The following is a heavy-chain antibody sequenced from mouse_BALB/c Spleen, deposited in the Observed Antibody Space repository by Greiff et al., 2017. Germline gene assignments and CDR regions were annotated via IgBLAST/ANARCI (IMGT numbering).Heavy chain of an antibody. CDR3: ARSSMITSYYAMDY. D-gene: IGHD2-3*01. J-gene: IGHJ4*01. V-gene: IGHV5-17*02. CDR2: ISSGSSTI. Sequence: EVQRVESGGGLVQPGGSRKLSCAASGFTFSSFGMHWVRQAPEKGLEWVAYISSGSSTIYYADTVKGRFTISRDNPKNTLFLQMTSLRSEDTAMYYCARSSMITSYYAMDYWGQGTSVTVSS. CDR1: GFTFSSFG.